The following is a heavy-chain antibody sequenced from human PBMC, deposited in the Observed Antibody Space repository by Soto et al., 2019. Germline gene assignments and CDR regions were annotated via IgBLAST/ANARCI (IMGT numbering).Heavy chain of an antibody. D-gene: IGHD7-27*01. V-gene: IGHV3-66*01. J-gene: IGHJ4*02. Sequence: EVQLVASGGALVQPGGSLRRSCAASGVTVSNNYMSWVRQAPGKVLEWVSLIYSGGTTSYADSVKGRFTISRDSSKNTLNLQMNSLRAEDTAVYYCARNSGSKLGPRTAGEGHWGQGTLVTVSS. CDR1: GVTVSNNY. CDR2: IYSGGTT. CDR3: ARNSGSKLGPRTAGEGH.